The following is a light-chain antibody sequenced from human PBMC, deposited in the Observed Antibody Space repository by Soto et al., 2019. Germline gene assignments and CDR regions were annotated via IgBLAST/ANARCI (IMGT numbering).Light chain of an antibody. J-gene: IGKJ3*01. CDR2: VAS. CDR3: QHYGSSLLFT. V-gene: IGKV3-20*01. Sequence: EIVLTQSPGTLSLSPGERATLSCRASQSVSSSYLAWYQQKPGQAPRLLIYVASSRATGIPDRFSGSGSGTDFTLTISRLEPEDFAVYYCQHYGSSLLFTFGPGTKVDIK. CDR1: QSVSSSY.